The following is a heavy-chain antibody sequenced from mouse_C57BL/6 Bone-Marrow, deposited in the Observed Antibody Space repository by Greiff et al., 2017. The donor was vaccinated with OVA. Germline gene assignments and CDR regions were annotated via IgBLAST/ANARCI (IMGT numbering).Heavy chain of an antibody. D-gene: IGHD2-5*01. CDR1: GFTFSSYG. CDR2: ISSGGSYT. Sequence: EVMLVESGGDLVKPGGSLKLSCAASGFTFSSYGMSWVRQTPDKRLEWVATISSGGSYTYYPDSVKGRFTISRDNAKNTLYLQMSSLNSEDTAMYYCAIYYSNYSWFAYWGQGTLVTVSA. V-gene: IGHV5-6*01. J-gene: IGHJ3*01. CDR3: AIYYSNYSWFAY.